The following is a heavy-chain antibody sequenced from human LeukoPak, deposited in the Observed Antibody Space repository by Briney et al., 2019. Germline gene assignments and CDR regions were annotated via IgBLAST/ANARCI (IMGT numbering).Heavy chain of an antibody. CDR2: IYTSGST. J-gene: IGHJ3*02. D-gene: IGHD2-2*02. V-gene: IGHV4-4*07. CDR1: GGSISSYY. CDR3: ARDWGYCSSTSCYNIYAFDI. Sequence: SETLSLTCTVSGGSISSYYWSWIRQPAGKGLEWIGRIYTSGSTNYNPSLKSRVTMSVDTSKNQFSLKLSSVTAADTAVYYCARDWGYCSSTSCYNIYAFDIWGQGTMATVSS.